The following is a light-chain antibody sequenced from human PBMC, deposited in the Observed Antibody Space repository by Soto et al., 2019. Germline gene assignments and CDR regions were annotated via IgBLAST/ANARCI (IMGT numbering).Light chain of an antibody. V-gene: IGKV1-9*01. J-gene: IGKJ4*01. CDR2: SAS. CDR1: QALSNY. Sequence: DIQLTQSPSVLSASVGDRVTITCRASQALSNYLAWYQQKPGKAPELLIYSASTLQSGVPSRFSGSGSGTEFSLTIRALQSEDFATYYCQQLSRYPLTFGEGTKVDIK. CDR3: QQLSRYPLT.